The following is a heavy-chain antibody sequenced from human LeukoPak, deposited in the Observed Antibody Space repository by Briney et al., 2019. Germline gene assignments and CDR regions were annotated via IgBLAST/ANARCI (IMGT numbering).Heavy chain of an antibody. CDR2: ISSGSSAI. D-gene: IGHD4-17*01. Sequence: GGSLRLSCAASGFTFSSYSMNWVRQAPGKGLEWVSIISSGSSAIFSADALEGRFTISRDDAKNLLYLDMNSLRAEDTAVYYCARGHTAVTRHFDFWGQGTLVTVSS. CDR3: ARGHTAVTRHFDF. J-gene: IGHJ4*02. V-gene: IGHV3-21*01. CDR1: GFTFSSYS.